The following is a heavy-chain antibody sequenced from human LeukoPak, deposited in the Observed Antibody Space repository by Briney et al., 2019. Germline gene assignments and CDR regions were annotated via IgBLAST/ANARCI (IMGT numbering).Heavy chain of an antibody. CDR3: ARDLDDSSGYYYGTLGY. Sequence: SETLSLTCTVSGGSISSYYWSWIRQPPGKGLEWIGYIYYSGGTNYNPSLKSRVTISVDTSKNQFSLKLSSVTAAGTAVYYCARDLDDSSGYYYGTLGYWGQGTLVTVSS. V-gene: IGHV4-59*01. J-gene: IGHJ4*02. D-gene: IGHD3-22*01. CDR1: GGSISSYY. CDR2: IYYSGGT.